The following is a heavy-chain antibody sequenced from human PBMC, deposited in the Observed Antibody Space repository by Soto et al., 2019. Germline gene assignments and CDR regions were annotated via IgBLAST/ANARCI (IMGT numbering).Heavy chain of an antibody. CDR3: ARQRNRGGAHFGY. CDR2: IYYSGST. Sequence: PSEDLFLTCTVSCGSISSSSYHWGWVRQPPGKGLEWIGSIYYSGSTYYNPSLKSRVTISVDTSKNQFSLKLSSVTAADTAVYYCARQRNRGGAHFGYWGQGTLVTVSS. CDR1: CGSISSSSYH. J-gene: IGHJ4*02. D-gene: IGHD3-3*02. V-gene: IGHV4-39*01.